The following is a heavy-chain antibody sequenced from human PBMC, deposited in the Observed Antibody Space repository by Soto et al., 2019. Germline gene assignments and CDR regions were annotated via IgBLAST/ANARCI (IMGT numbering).Heavy chain of an antibody. CDR1: GFTFSNAW. V-gene: IGHV3-15*01. J-gene: IGHJ6*02. Sequence: LRLSCAASGFTFSNAWMSWVRQAPGKGLEWVGRIKSKTDGGTTDYAAPVKGRFTISRDDSKNTLYLQMNSLKTEDTAVYYCTTGGYCTNGVCPYYYGMDVWGQGTTVTVSS. D-gene: IGHD2-8*01. CDR2: IKSKTDGGTT. CDR3: TTGGYCTNGVCPYYYGMDV.